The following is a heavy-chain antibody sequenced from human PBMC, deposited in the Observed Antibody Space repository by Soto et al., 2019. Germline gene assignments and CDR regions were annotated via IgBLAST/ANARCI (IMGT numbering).Heavy chain of an antibody. CDR2: ISYDGSKK. D-gene: IGHD4-4*01. Sequence: GGSLRLSCAASGFTFSSYGMHWVRQAPGKGLEWVAVISYDGSKKYYADSVKGRFTISRDNSKNTLYLQMNSLRAEDTAVYYCANNDYSNYYYYYMDVWGKGTTVTVSS. J-gene: IGHJ6*03. V-gene: IGHV3-30*18. CDR1: GFTFSSYG. CDR3: ANNDYSNYYYYYMDV.